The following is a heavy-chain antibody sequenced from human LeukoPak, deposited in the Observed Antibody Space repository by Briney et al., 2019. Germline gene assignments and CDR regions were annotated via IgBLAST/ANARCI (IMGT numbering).Heavy chain of an antibody. CDR1: GYSISSGYY. D-gene: IGHD1-26*01. CDR2: ISHSGSP. Sequence: SETLSLTCTVSGYSISSGYYWGWIRQPPGKGLEWIGSISHSGSPYYNPSLKSRVTISVHTSKNQFSLKLSSVTAADTAVYYCARRIVGAGFNDYWGQGTLVTVSS. V-gene: IGHV4-38-2*02. J-gene: IGHJ4*02. CDR3: ARRIVGAGFNDY.